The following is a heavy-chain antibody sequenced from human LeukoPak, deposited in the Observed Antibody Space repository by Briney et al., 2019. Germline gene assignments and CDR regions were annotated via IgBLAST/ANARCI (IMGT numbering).Heavy chain of an antibody. J-gene: IGHJ3*02. CDR1: GGTFSSYT. CDR3: ARGAGGLGTYAFAFDI. Sequence: SVKVSCKASGGTFSSYTISWVRQAPGQGLEWMGRIIPILGIANNAQKFQGRVTITADKFTSTAYMELSSLRSEDTAVYYCARGAGGLGTYAFAFDIWGQGTMVTVSS. D-gene: IGHD2-8*01. CDR2: IIPILGIA. V-gene: IGHV1-69*02.